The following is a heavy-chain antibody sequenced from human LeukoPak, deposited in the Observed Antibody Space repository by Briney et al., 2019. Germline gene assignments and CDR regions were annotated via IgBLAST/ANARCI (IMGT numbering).Heavy chain of an antibody. CDR2: IIPIFGTA. Sequence: GASVKVSCKASGGTFSSYAISWVRQAPGQGLEWMGGIIPIFGTANYAQKFQGRVTITTDESTSTAYMELSSLRSEDTAVYYCARQSLVRQQLVGGGYYYYYYMDVWGKGTTVTVSS. CDR3: ARQSLVRQQLVGGGYYYYYYMDV. V-gene: IGHV1-69*05. CDR1: GGTFSSYA. J-gene: IGHJ6*03. D-gene: IGHD6-13*01.